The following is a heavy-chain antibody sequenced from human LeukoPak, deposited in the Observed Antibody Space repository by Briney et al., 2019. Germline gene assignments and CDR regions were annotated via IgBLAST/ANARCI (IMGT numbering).Heavy chain of an antibody. D-gene: IGHD5-12*01. CDR2: IYPGDSDT. CDR3: ARLEDIVATIADY. J-gene: IGHJ4*02. CDR1: GSFFTSYW. Sequence: GESLQISCKGAGSFFTSYWIGWVRQMSGKGLEWMGIIYPGDSDTRYSPSFQGQVTISADKSISTAYLQWSSLKASDTAMYYCARLEDIVATIADYWGQGTLVTVSS. V-gene: IGHV5-51*01.